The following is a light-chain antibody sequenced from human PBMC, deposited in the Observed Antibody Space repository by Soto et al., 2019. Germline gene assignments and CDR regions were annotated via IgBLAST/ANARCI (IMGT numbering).Light chain of an antibody. CDR3: QQYGSSPS. V-gene: IGKV3D-20*01. J-gene: IGKJ1*01. CDR1: QRVVGGF. Sequence: DIVLTQSPATLSLSPGDRVTLSCGASQRVVGGFFAWYQQKPGLAPRLIIYDTSVRASGIPDRISGSGSGTHFTLTISRLEPEDVAVYYCQQYGSSPSFGQGTKVDIK. CDR2: DTS.